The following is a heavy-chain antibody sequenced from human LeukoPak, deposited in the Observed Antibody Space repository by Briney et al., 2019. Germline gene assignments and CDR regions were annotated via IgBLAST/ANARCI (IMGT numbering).Heavy chain of an antibody. D-gene: IGHD4-11*01. CDR3: ARGYSNYYY. V-gene: IGHV4-34*01. J-gene: IGHJ4*02. Sequence: PSETLSLTCAVYGGSFSGYYWSWIRQPPGKGLEWIGEINHSGSTNYNPSLKSRVTISVDTSKSQFSLKLSSATAADTAVYYCARGYSNYYYWGQGTLVTVSS. CDR2: INHSGST. CDR1: GGSFSGYY.